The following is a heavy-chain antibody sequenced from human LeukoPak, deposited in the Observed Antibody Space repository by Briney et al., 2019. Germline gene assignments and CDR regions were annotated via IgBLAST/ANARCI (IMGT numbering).Heavy chain of an antibody. CDR2: ISYDGSNK. J-gene: IGHJ4*02. CDR1: GFTFSSFA. CDR3: ARDPWTNSDYDGFDY. D-gene: IGHD5-12*01. V-gene: IGHV3-30*04. Sequence: PGWSLRLSCAASGFTFSSFAMHWVRQAPGKGLQWMTVISYDGSNKYYADSVKGRFTISRDNAKNSQYLQMNSLRAEDTAVYYCARDPWTNSDYDGFDYWGQGTLVTVSS.